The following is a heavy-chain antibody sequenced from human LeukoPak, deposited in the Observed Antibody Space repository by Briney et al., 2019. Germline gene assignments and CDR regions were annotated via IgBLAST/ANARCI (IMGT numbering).Heavy chain of an antibody. V-gene: IGHV1-69*04. J-gene: IGHJ4*02. CDR1: GGTFSSYA. CDR3: ARSKGIAAAGNNFDY. CDR2: IIPIFGIA. D-gene: IGHD6-13*01. Sequence: SVKVSCKASGGTFSSYAISWVRQAPGQGLEWMGRIIPIFGIANYAQKFQGRVTITADKSTSTAYMELSSLRSEDTAVYYCARSKGIAAAGNNFDYWGQGTLVTVSS.